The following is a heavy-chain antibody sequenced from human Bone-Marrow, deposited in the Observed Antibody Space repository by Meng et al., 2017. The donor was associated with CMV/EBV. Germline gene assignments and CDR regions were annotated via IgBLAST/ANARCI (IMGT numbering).Heavy chain of an antibody. D-gene: IGHD2-2*01. V-gene: IGHV3-30*02. Sequence: GESLKISCAASGFTFSSYGMHWVRQAPGKGLEWVAFIRYDGSNKYYADSVKGRFTISRDNSKNTLYLQMNSLRAEDTAVYYCARYCSSTSCFHYYYGMDVWGQGTTVTVSS. CDR2: IRYDGSNK. J-gene: IGHJ6*02. CDR1: GFTFSSYG. CDR3: ARYCSSTSCFHYYYGMDV.